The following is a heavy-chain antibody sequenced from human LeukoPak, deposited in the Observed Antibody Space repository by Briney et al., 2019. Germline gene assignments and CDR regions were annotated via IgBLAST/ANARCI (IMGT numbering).Heavy chain of an antibody. CDR3: ARSEYSYGADAFDI. CDR1: GGSISSYY. D-gene: IGHD5-18*01. CDR2: IYYSGST. V-gene: IGHV4-59*01. Sequence: PSETLSLTCTVSGGSISSYYWSWIRQPPGKGLEWIGYIYYSGSTNYSPSLKGRVTISVDTSKNQFSLKLSSVTAADTAVYYCARSEYSYGADAFDIWGQGTMVTVSS. J-gene: IGHJ3*02.